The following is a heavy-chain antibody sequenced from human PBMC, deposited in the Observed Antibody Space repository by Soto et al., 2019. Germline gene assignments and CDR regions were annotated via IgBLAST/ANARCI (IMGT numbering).Heavy chain of an antibody. Sequence: ASVKVSCKASGYTFTSYGISWVRQAPGQGLEWMGWINAYNGNTKYSQKLQGRVTITTDTSASTAYMELSSLRSEDTAVYYCARDGNDFWRRFNYYYYMDVWGKGTTVTVSS. CDR3: ARDGNDFWRRFNYYYYMDV. D-gene: IGHD3-3*01. CDR1: GYTFTSYG. J-gene: IGHJ6*03. V-gene: IGHV1-18*01. CDR2: INAYNGNT.